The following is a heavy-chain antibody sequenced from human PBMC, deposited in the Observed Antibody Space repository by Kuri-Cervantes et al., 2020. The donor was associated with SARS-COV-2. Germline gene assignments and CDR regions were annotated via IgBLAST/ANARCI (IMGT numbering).Heavy chain of an antibody. Sequence: LRLSCTVSGGSISSGSYYWSWIRQPAGKGLEWIGRIYTSGSTNYNPSLKSRVTISVDTSKNQFSLKLSSVTAADTAVYCCATVIVVVPAAIGWSWFDPWGQGTLVTVSS. CDR1: GGSISSGSYY. J-gene: IGHJ5*02. D-gene: IGHD2-2*01. CDR3: ATVIVVVPAAIGWSWFDP. CDR2: IYTSGST. V-gene: IGHV4-61*02.